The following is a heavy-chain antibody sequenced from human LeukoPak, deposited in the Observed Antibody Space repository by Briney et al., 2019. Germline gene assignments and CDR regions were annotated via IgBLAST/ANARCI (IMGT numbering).Heavy chain of an antibody. CDR2: IYTSGST. J-gene: IGHJ6*03. V-gene: IGHV4-4*07. CDR3: ARALQWLGDYYYYYMDV. D-gene: IGHD6-19*01. CDR1: GGSISSYY. Sequence: SETLSLTCTVSGGSISSYYWSWIRQPAGKGLEWIGRIYTSGSTNYNPSLKSRVTISVDTSKNQFPLKLSSVTAADTAVYYCARALQWLGDYYYYYMDVWGKGTTVTISS.